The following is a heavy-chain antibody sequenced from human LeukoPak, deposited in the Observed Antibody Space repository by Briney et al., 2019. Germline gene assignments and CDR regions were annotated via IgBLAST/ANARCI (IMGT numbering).Heavy chain of an antibody. J-gene: IGHJ4*02. D-gene: IGHD6-13*01. V-gene: IGHV3-30*03. CDR2: ISYHECNK. CDR3: ATDQYSSSWSFDY. CDR1: GFTFSSYG. Sequence: GRSETLFCAASGFTFSSYGKHWVRQAPGKGLEWVVVISYHECNKYYADSVKGRFTISRDNSKNTLYLQMNSLSAEDTAVYYCATDQYSSSWSFDYWGQGT.